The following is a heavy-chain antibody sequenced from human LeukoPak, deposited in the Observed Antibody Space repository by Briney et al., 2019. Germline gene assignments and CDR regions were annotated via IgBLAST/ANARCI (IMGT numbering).Heavy chain of an antibody. V-gene: IGHV4-34*01. CDR1: GGSISSCY. D-gene: IGHD3-22*01. J-gene: IGHJ4*02. CDR2: INHSGST. Sequence: SETLSLTCTVSGGSISSCYWSWIRQPPGKGLEWIGEINHSGSTNYNPSLKSRVTISVDTSKNQFSLKLSSVTAADTAVYYCARGIFYYYDSSGSPDYWGQGTLVTVSS. CDR3: ARGIFYYYDSSGSPDY.